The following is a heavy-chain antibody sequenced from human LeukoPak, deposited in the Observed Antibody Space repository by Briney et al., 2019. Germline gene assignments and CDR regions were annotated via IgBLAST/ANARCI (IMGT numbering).Heavy chain of an antibody. Sequence: SETLSLTCAVSGGSISTTNYYWGWIRQPPGRDLEWIGSIYSSGNTYYNPSLESRVTISVDTSKNQLSLKLTSATAADTSVYYCARHSGLRSPFDPWGQGTLVTVSS. D-gene: IGHD3-3*01. V-gene: IGHV4-39*01. J-gene: IGHJ5*02. CDR2: IYSSGNT. CDR1: GGSISTTNYY. CDR3: ARHSGLRSPFDP.